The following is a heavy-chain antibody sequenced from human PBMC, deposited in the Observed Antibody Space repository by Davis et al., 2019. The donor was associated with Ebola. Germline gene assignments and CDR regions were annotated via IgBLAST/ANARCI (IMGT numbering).Heavy chain of an antibody. V-gene: IGHV1-8*03. J-gene: IGHJ6*03. CDR3: ARRQAYCTTGSCYRYRDYYMDV. D-gene: IGHD2-2*01. CDR1: GYTFTTYD. CDR2: MNPSSGNT. Sequence: ASVKVSCKASGYTFTTYDINWARQATGQGLEWLGWMNPSSGNTSHAQKFQGTVTITRDTSINTAYMELTSLTSDDTAVYYCARRQAYCTTGSCYRYRDYYMDVWGKGTTVTVSS.